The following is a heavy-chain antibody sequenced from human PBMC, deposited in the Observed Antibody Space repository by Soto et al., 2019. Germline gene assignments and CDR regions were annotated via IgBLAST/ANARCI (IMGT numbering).Heavy chain of an antibody. CDR1: GCSISSVDYY. CDR2: IYYSGST. D-gene: IGHD5-18*01. Sequence: QAQLQESGPGLVKPSQTLSLTCTVSGCSISSVDYYWRWIRQPPGMGLEWIGYIYYSGSTYYNPSLKSSVTISEDPAKTQGSLKRRSVTAEDTDVYYCASNIYGYPFYDYGGQGTLVTVSS. CDR3: ASNIYGYPFYDY. V-gene: IGHV4-30-4*01. J-gene: IGHJ4*02.